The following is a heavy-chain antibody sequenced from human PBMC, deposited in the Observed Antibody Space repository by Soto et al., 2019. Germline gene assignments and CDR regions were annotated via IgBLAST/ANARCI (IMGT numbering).Heavy chain of an antibody. CDR2: IIPILGIA. CDR3: ARHEVAAKGSAFDI. V-gene: IGHV1-69*02. D-gene: IGHD2-15*01. J-gene: IGHJ3*02. Sequence: ASVKVSCKASGGTFSSYTISWVRQAPGQGLEWMGRIIPILGIANYAQKFQGRVTITADKSTSTAYMELSSLRSEDTAVYYCARHEVAAKGSAFDIWGQGTMVTVSS. CDR1: GGTFSSYT.